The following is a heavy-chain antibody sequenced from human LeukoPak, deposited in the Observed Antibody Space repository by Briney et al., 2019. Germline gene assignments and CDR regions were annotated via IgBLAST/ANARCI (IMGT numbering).Heavy chain of an antibody. J-gene: IGHJ4*02. CDR3: ASSYGDYPMGY. CDR2: ISSSSSYI. D-gene: IGHD4-17*01. Sequence: GGSLRLSCAASRFTFSSYSMNWVRQAPGKGLEWVSSISSSSSYIYYADSVKGRFTISRDNAKNSLYLQMNSLRAEDTAVYYCASSYGDYPMGYWGQGTLVTVSS. V-gene: IGHV3-21*01. CDR1: RFTFSSYS.